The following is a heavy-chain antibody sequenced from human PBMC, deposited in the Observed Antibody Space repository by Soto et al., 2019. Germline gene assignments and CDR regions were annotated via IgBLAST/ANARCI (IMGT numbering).Heavy chain of an antibody. CDR1: GGSISSYY. CDR3: ARVDDFWSGYSYYYYYMDV. D-gene: IGHD3-3*01. CDR2: IYYSGST. J-gene: IGHJ6*03. Sequence: SETLSLTCTVSGGSISSYYWSWIRQPPGKGLEWIGYIYYSGSTNYNPSLKSRVTISVDTSKNQFSLKLSSVTAADTAVYYCARVDDFWSGYSYYYYYMDVWGKGTTVTVSS. V-gene: IGHV4-59*01.